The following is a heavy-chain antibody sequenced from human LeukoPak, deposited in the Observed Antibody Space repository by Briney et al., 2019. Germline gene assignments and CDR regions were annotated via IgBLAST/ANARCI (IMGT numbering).Heavy chain of an antibody. J-gene: IGHJ5*02. CDR1: GDSIRSYY. Sequence: PSETLSLTCTVSGDSIRSYYWSWIRQPPGKGLKWIGSIYYSGSTYYNPSLRSRVTISVNTSKNQFSLKLSSVTATDTAVYYCAXXXXXXGLGNYGVPNWFDPWGQGTLVTVSS. CDR2: IYYSGST. V-gene: IGHV4-59*05. D-gene: IGHD3-10*01. CDR3: AXXXXXXGLGNYGVPNWFDP.